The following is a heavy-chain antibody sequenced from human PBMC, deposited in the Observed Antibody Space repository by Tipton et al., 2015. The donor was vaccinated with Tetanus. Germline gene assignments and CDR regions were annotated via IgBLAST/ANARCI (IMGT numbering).Heavy chain of an antibody. D-gene: IGHD3-10*01. CDR2: SFHGSST. CDR3: ARQTEGKFAF. CDR1: GGSVIGEF. J-gene: IGHJ4*02. V-gene: IGHV4-59*08. Sequence: GLVKPSETLSLTCSVSGGSVIGEFWSWIRQPPGMGLEWVGYSFHGSSTNHNPSLKGRATISVDPSKNHIFLKLTSVAAADAAIYYCARQTEGKFAFWGQGTLLTVSS.